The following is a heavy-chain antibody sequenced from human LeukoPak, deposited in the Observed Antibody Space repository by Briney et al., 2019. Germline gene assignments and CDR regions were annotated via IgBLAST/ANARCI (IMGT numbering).Heavy chain of an antibody. D-gene: IGHD6-6*01. CDR1: EFSVGSNY. J-gene: IGHJ4*02. CDR2: IYSGGST. Sequence: GGSLRLSCAASEFSVGSNYMTWVRQAPGKGLEWVSLIYSGGSTYYADSVKGRFTISRDNSKNTLYLQMNSLRAEDTAVYYCARDVLNDYWGQGTLVTVSS. CDR3: ARDVLNDY. V-gene: IGHV3-66*01.